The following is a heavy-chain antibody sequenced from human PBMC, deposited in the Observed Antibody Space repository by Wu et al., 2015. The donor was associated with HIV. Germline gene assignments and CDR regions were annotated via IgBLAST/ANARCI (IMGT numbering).Heavy chain of an antibody. CDR3: ARDRRIYGDNVGVISWFDP. Sequence: QVQLVQSGAEVKKPGASVRVSCKASGYTFSGHYMHWVRQAPGQGLEWMGRINPNSGDTKYAEKFQGRLTMTRDTSISTVYMELSRLRSDDTAVYYCARDRRIYGDNVGVISWFDPWGQGTLVTVSS. D-gene: IGHD4-17*01. CDR2: INPNSGDT. V-gene: IGHV1-2*02. J-gene: IGHJ5*02. CDR1: GYTFSGHY.